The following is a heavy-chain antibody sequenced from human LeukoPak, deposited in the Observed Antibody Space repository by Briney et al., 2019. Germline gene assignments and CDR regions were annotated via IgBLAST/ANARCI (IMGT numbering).Heavy chain of an antibody. D-gene: IGHD5-12*01. V-gene: IGHV4-34*01. Sequence: PSETLSLTCAVYGGSFSGYYWSWIRQPPGKGLEWIGEINRSGSTNYNPSLKSRVTISVDTSKNLFSLKLSSVTAADTAVYYCARAVDILDAFDIWGQGTMVTVSS. CDR3: ARAVDILDAFDI. CDR2: INRSGST. CDR1: GGSFSGYY. J-gene: IGHJ3*02.